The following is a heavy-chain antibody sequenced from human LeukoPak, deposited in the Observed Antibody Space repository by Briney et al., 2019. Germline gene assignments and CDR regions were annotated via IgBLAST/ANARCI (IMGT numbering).Heavy chain of an antibody. CDR1: GYIFANYW. CDR3: ARYPKNYYDVTGYSDL. Sequence: GESLKISCKGSGYIFANYWIGWVRQMPGKGLECLGVVYPGDSDTRYSPSFQGQVTISADRSISTAYLQWSSLKASDTAIYYCARYPKNYYDVTGYSDLWGQGTLVTVSS. D-gene: IGHD3-22*01. V-gene: IGHV5-51*01. J-gene: IGHJ4*02. CDR2: VYPGDSDT.